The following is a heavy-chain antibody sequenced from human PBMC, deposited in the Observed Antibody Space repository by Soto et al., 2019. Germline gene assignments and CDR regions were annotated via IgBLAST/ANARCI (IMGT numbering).Heavy chain of an antibody. J-gene: IGHJ4*02. Sequence: GGSLRLSCAASGFTFSSYGMHWVRQAPGKGLEWVAVIWYDGSNKYYADSVKGRFTISRDNSKNTLYLQMNSLRAEDTAVYYCARAEYSSGWYAFDYWGQGTLVTVSS. CDR2: IWYDGSNK. CDR1: GFTFSSYG. V-gene: IGHV3-33*01. D-gene: IGHD6-19*01. CDR3: ARAEYSSGWYAFDY.